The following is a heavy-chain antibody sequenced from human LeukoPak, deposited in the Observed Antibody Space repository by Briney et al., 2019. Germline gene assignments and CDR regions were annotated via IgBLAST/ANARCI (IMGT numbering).Heavy chain of an antibody. D-gene: IGHD5-18*01. J-gene: IGHJ2*01. Sequence: GDSLRLSCAASGFTFSIYSMNWVRQAPGKGLEWVASISGSSRYIYYADSVKGRFTISRDNAKNSLYLQMNSLRAEDTAVYYCARAGYSYGHYWYFDLWGRGTLVTVSS. CDR1: GFTFSIYS. V-gene: IGHV3-21*04. CDR3: ARAGYSYGHYWYFDL. CDR2: ISGSSRYI.